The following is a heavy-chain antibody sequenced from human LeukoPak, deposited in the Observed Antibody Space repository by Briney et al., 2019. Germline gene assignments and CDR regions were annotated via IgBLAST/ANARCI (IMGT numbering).Heavy chain of an antibody. J-gene: IGHJ6*03. CDR1: GFTFDDYT. CDR2: ISWDGGST. CDR3: AKEGIKSYYMDV. Sequence: GGSLRLSCAASGFTFDDYTMHWVRQAPGKGLEWVSLISWDGGSTYYADSVKGRFTISRDNSKNSLYLQMNSLRTEDTALYYCAKEGIKSYYMDVWGKGTTVTVSS. V-gene: IGHV3-43*01.